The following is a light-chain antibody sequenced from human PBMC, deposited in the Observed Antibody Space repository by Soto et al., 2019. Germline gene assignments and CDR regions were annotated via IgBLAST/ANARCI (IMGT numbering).Light chain of an antibody. CDR3: QQRSNWPLT. CDR1: QSVSSY. V-gene: IGKV3-11*01. J-gene: IGKJ4*01. Sequence: EIVLTQSPATLSLSPGERATLSCRASQSVSSYLAWYQQKPGQAPRLLIYDASNRATGIPARFSGSGYGTDLTLTISSLEPEDLAVYYCQQRSNWPLTFGGGTKVEIK. CDR2: DAS.